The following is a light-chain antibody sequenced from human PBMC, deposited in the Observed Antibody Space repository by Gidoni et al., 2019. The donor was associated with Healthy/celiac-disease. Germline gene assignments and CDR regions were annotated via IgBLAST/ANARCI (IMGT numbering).Light chain of an antibody. CDR1: QGISSY. J-gene: IGKJ3*01. Sequence: IQLTQSPSFLSASVGDRVTITCRASQGISSYLAWYQQKPGKAPKLLIYAASTLQSGVPSRFSGSGSGTEFTLTINSLQPEDFATDCCQQLNSYPLFTFXPXTKVDIK. CDR2: AAS. V-gene: IGKV1-9*01. CDR3: QQLNSYPLFT.